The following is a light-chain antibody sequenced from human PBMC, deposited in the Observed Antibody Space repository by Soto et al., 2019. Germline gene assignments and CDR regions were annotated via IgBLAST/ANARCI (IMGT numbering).Light chain of an antibody. CDR2: KAS. CDR1: QTISSW. J-gene: IGKJ1*01. V-gene: IGKV1-5*03. Sequence: IQMTQSPSSLSASVGDRVTITCRASQTISSWLAWYQQKPGKAPKLLIYKASTLKSGVPSRFSGSGSGTEFTLTISSLQPDDFATYYCQHYNSYSEAFAQRTKVDIK. CDR3: QHYNSYSEA.